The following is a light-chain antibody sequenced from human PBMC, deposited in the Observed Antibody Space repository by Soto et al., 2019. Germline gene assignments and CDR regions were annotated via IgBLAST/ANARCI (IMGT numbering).Light chain of an antibody. Sequence: EIVFTQSPATLSLSPGERATLSCRASQSVSSYLAWYQQKPGQAPRLLIYDASTRATGFPARFSGSGSGTEFTLTISSLQSEDFAVYYCQQYNNWPLTFGQGTRLEIK. J-gene: IGKJ5*01. V-gene: IGKV3D-15*01. CDR3: QQYNNWPLT. CDR2: DAS. CDR1: QSVSSY.